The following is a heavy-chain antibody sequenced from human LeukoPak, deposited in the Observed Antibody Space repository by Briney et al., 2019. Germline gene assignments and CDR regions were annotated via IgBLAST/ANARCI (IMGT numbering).Heavy chain of an antibody. CDR1: GGSISPYF. Sequence: SETLSLTCTVSGGSISPYFWSWIRQPPGKGLEWIGYIYTDGSTEYNPSLKSRVTISLDTSKNQFSLKLSSVTAADTAVYYCARRQTYFDYWGQGTLVTVSS. J-gene: IGHJ4*02. CDR2: IYTDGST. CDR3: ARRQTYFDY. V-gene: IGHV4-4*09.